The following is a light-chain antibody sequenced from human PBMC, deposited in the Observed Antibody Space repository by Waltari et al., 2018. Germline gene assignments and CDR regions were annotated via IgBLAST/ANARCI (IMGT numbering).Light chain of an antibody. CDR1: QGISNW. CDR2: AAS. J-gene: IGKJ1*01. CDR3: QQGNSFPPT. V-gene: IGKV1-12*01. Sequence: DIEMTQPPSSVSTSVGDRAIITCRASQGISNWLAWYQQKPGKAPKLLIYAASMLQTGVPSRFSGSGSETDFTLTISNLQPEDFATYFCQQGNSFPPTFGQGTNVEVK.